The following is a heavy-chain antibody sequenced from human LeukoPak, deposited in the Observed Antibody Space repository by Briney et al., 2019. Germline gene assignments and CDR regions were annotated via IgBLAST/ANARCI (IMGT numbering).Heavy chain of an antibody. D-gene: IGHD1-26*01. CDR1: GFTFNSYW. Sequence: PGGSLRLSCAASGFTFNSYWMSWVRQAPGKGLEWVAKMKQDGSEKYYVDSVKGRFTISRDNAKNSLYLQMNSLRAEDTAVYYCARKTVGDFDYWGQGTLVTVSS. CDR3: ARKTVGDFDY. J-gene: IGHJ4*02. CDR2: MKQDGSEK. V-gene: IGHV3-7*01.